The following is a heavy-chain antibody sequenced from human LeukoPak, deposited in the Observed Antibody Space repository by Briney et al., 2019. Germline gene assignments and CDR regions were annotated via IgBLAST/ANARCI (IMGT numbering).Heavy chain of an antibody. Sequence: GESLKISCQGSGYSFTRYWIGWVRQMSGKGLEWMAIVFPGDSDTRYNPSFQGQVTISADKSISTAYLQWSSLKASDTAMYYCARHGRDISDYYYMDVWGKGTTVTVSS. CDR1: GYSFTRYW. CDR3: ARHGRDISDYYYMDV. J-gene: IGHJ6*03. D-gene: IGHD5-12*01. CDR2: VFPGDSDT. V-gene: IGHV5-51*01.